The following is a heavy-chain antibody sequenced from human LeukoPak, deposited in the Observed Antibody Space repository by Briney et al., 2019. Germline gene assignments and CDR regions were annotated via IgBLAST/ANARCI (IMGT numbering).Heavy chain of an antibody. V-gene: IGHV4-34*01. CDR1: GGSFSGYY. CDR3: ARGGYCSSTSCYYDAFDI. J-gene: IGHJ3*02. D-gene: IGHD2-2*01. Sequence: SETLSLTSAVYGGSFSGYYWSWIRQPPGKGLEWIGEINHSGSTNYNPSLKSRVTISVDTSKNQFSLKLSSVTAADTAVYYCARGGYCSSTSCYYDAFDIWGQGTMVTVSS. CDR2: INHSGST.